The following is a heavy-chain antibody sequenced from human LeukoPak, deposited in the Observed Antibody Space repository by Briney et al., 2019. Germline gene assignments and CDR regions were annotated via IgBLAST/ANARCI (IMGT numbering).Heavy chain of an antibody. CDR1: GFTVSNNY. CDR2: IYSGGST. V-gene: IGHV3-66*04. D-gene: IGHD4-17*01. Sequence: GGSLRLSCAASGFTVSNNYMSWVRQAPGKGLEWLSVIYSGGSTYYADSVKGGFTISRDNSKNTLYLQMNSLRAEDTAVYYCARPYGDYQFFDYWGQGTLVTVSS. J-gene: IGHJ4*02. CDR3: ARPYGDYQFFDY.